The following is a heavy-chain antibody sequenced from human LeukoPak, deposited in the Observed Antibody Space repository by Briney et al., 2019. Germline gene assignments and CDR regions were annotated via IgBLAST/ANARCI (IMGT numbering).Heavy chain of an antibody. Sequence: GGSLRLSCVPSRPILAIFATTCVRQAPGKGLEWVSAISFSGSTTYYADSVKGRFTTSRDQTKKTLFLQMNGLTDEDTAVYYWARIVPDDRMAFDYPRQGALVTVSS. D-gene: IGHD5-24*01. V-gene: IGHV3-23*01. CDR2: ISFSGSTT. CDR1: RPILAIFA. CDR3: ARIVPDDRMAFDY. J-gene: IGHJ4*02.